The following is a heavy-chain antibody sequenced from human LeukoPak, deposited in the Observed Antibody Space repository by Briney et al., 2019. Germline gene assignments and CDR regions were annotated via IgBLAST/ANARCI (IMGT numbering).Heavy chain of an antibody. CDR3: ARGGYYYDSSGYYRFSAFDI. D-gene: IGHD3-22*01. CDR1: GFTFSSYE. CDR2: ISSSGSTI. Sequence: GGSLRLSCAASGFTFSSYEMNWVRQAPGKGLEWVSYISSSGSTIYYADSVKGRFTISRDNARNSLELQMNSLRVEDTAVYYCARGGYYYDSSGYYRFSAFDIWGQGTMVTVSS. V-gene: IGHV3-48*03. J-gene: IGHJ3*02.